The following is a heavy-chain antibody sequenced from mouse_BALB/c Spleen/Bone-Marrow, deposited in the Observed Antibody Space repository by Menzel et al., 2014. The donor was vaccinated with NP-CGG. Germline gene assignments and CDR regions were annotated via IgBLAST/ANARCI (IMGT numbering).Heavy chain of an antibody. J-gene: IGHJ4*01. Sequence: QVQLQQSGPELVKPGASVRISCKASGYTFTSFYIYWVRQRPGQGLEWIGWIYPGDFTTKYNEKFKGKATLTADKSSTTASMQLSSLTSEDSAVYFCARKSQRAYDSMIYWGQGTSDTVSS. CDR2: IYPGDFTT. V-gene: IGHV1S56*01. D-gene: IGHD2-4*01. CDR1: GYTFTSFY. CDR3: ARKSQRAYDSMIY.